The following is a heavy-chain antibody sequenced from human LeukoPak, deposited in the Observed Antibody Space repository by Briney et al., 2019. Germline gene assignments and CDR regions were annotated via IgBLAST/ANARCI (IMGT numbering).Heavy chain of an antibody. CDR1: GGSVSSGIYY. Sequence: SETLSLTCTVSGGSVSSGIYYWSWIRQPPGKGLEWIGYIYYSGSTNYNPSLKSRVTISVDTSKNQFSLKLSSVTAADTAVYYCARTIAAAGTYYYYGMDVWGQGITVTVSS. J-gene: IGHJ6*02. CDR3: ARTIAAAGTYYYYGMDV. D-gene: IGHD6-13*01. V-gene: IGHV4-61*01. CDR2: IYYSGST.